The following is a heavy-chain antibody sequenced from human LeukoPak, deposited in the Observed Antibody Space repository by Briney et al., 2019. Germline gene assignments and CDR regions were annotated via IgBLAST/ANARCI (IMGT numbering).Heavy chain of an antibody. CDR3: ARVSGSGERYSGYEDFDY. V-gene: IGHV3-48*04. D-gene: IGHD5-12*01. CDR1: GFTFSTYS. CDR2: ISSSISTM. Sequence: GGSLRLSCAASGFTFSTYSMNWVRQAPGKGLEWVSYISSSISTMYYADSVKGRFTISRDNAKNSLYLQMNSLRAEDTSVYYCARVSGSGERYSGYEDFDYWGQGTLVTVSS. J-gene: IGHJ4*02.